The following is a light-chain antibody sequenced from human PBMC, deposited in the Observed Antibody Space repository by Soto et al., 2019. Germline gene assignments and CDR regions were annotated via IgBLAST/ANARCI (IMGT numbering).Light chain of an antibody. CDR2: EVS. J-gene: IGLJ1*01. Sequence: QSVLTQPAPVSGSPGQSVTISCTGTSSDVGAYNLVSWYQQYPGKAPKLMIYEVSNRPSGVSNRFSGSKSGNTASLTISGLQAEDEADYYCCTSYEGGGRYVFGTGTKVTVL. CDR1: SSDVGAYNL. CDR3: TSYEGGGRYV. V-gene: IGLV2-14*01.